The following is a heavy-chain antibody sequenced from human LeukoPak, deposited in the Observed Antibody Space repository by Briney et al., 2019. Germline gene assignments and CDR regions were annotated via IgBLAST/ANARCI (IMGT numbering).Heavy chain of an antibody. Sequence: ASVKVSCKASGYTFTSYDISWVRQAPGQGLEWMGWISGYNGYTNYAQKLQGRVTMTTDTSTSTAYMELRSLRSDDTAVYYCARMMTPRHYYDRSGYYYGAFDIWGQGTMVTVSS. J-gene: IGHJ3*02. CDR2: ISGYNGYT. CDR1: GYTFTSYD. V-gene: IGHV1-18*01. CDR3: ARMMTPRHYYDRSGYYYGAFDI. D-gene: IGHD3-22*01.